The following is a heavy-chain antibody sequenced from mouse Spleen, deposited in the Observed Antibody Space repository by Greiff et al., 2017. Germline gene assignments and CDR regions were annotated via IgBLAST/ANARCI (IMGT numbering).Heavy chain of an antibody. D-gene: IGHD1-1*01. CDR2: ISYDGSN. Sequence: ESGPGLVKPSQSLSLTCSVTGYSITSGYYWNWIRQFPGNKLEWMGYISYDGSNNYNPSLKNRISITRDTSKNQFFLKLNSVTTEDTATYYCASSPYYYGSSYYAMDYWGQGTSVTVSS. CDR1: GYSITSGYY. V-gene: IGHV3-6*01. J-gene: IGHJ4*01. CDR3: ASSPYYYGSSYYAMDY.